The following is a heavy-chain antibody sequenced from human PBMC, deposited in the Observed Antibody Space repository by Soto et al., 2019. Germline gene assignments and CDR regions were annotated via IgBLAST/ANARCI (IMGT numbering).Heavy chain of an antibody. CDR2: IYYSGST. J-gene: IGHJ1*01. V-gene: IGHV4-39*07. D-gene: IGHD2-15*01. CDR3: AQAAQGDIVVVVAATRREYFQH. Sequence: SETLSLTCTVSGGSISSSSYYWGWIRQPPGKGLEWIGSIYYSGSTYYNPSLKSRVTISVDTSKNQFSLKLSSETAADPAVYYFAQAAQGDIVVVVAATRREYFQHWGQGTLVTVSS. CDR1: GGSISSSSYY.